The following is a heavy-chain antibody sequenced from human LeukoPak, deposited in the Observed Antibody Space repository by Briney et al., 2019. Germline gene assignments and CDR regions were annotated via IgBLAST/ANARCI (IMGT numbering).Heavy chain of an antibody. Sequence: PGGSLRLSCAASGFTFSDYYMSWIRQTPGKGLEWVSYISSSSSYTNYADSVKGRFTISRDNAKNSLYLQMNSLRAEDTAVYYCARDLKWSGSVSYYGMDVWGQGTMVTVSS. CDR1: GFTFSDYY. CDR3: ARDLKWSGSVSYYGMDV. D-gene: IGHD6-25*01. CDR2: ISSSSSYT. V-gene: IGHV3-11*06. J-gene: IGHJ6*02.